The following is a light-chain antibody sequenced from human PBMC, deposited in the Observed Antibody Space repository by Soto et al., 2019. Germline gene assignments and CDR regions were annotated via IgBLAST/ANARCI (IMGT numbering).Light chain of an antibody. Sequence: EIGLTQSPGTLSLPPGGRGPSSCRASQSVSSYLAWYQQKPGQAPRLLIYDASNRATGIPARFSGSGSGTDFTLTISSLEPEDFAVYYCQQRATFGQGTRLEIK. CDR3: QQRAT. CDR2: DAS. CDR1: QSVSSY. J-gene: IGKJ5*01. V-gene: IGKV3-11*01.